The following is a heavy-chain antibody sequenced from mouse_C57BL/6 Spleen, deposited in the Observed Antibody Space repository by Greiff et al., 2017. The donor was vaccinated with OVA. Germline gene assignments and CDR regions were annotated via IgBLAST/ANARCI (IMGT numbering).Heavy chain of an antibody. D-gene: IGHD2-12*01. Sequence: VQLQQSGPGLVAPSQSLSITCTVSGFSLTSYGVSWVRQPPGKGLEWLGVIWGDGSTNYHSALISRLSISKDNSKSQVFLKLNILQTDDTATYYCGSFYKNYAMDYWGQGTSVTVSS. J-gene: IGHJ4*01. CDR3: GSFYKNYAMDY. V-gene: IGHV2-3*01. CDR2: IWGDGST. CDR1: GFSLTSYG.